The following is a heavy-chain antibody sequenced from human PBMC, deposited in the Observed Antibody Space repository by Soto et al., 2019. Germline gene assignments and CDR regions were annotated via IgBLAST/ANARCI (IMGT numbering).Heavy chain of an antibody. J-gene: IGHJ4*02. CDR3: ARGGRTYYFDY. CDR1: GLTFSSYS. CDR2: ISSSGSYI. Sequence: EVQLVESGGGRVKPGGSLRLSCAASGLTFSSYSMNWVRPAPGKGLEWVSSISSSGSYIYYADSVKGRFTISRDNAKNSLYLQMNSLRAEDTAVYYCARGGRTYYFDYWGQGTLVTVSS. V-gene: IGHV3-21*01.